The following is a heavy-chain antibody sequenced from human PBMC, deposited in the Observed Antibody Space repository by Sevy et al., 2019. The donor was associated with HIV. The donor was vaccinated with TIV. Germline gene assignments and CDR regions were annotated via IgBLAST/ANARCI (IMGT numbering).Heavy chain of an antibody. CDR3: ASINSSGYSVDY. CDR1: RFTFSSYW. CDR2: ISSDGSST. Sequence: GGSLRLSCAASRFTFSSYWMHWVRQAPGKGLVWVSRISSDGSSTSYSDSVKGRLTNSRDNAKNTQYLQMNSLRAEDTAVYYGASINSSGYSVDYWGHGTLVTVSS. V-gene: IGHV3-74*01. J-gene: IGHJ4*01. D-gene: IGHD3-22*01.